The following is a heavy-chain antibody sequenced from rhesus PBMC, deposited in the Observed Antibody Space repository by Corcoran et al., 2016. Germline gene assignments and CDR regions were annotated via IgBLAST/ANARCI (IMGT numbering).Heavy chain of an antibody. CDR3: YGGSSSIDY. V-gene: IGHV4-165*02. CDR2: IGGSNGAT. Sequence: QVQLQESGPGLVKPSETLSLSCAVSGGSLSGNYWNWIRQPPGKGLEWIGYIGGSNGATYYNPPLKSRVTISTDPSKNPFSLKLGAGTAADTAVYYCYGGSSSIDYWGQGVLVTVSS. D-gene: IGHD4-29*01. CDR1: GGSLSGNY. J-gene: IGHJ4*01.